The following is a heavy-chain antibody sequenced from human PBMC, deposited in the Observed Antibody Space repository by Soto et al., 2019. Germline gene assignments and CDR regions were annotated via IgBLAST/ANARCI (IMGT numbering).Heavy chain of an antibody. CDR1: GYIFTGYH. Sequence: ASVKVSCKASGYIFTGYHMHWVRQAPGQGLEWTGWINPNSGGTKYAQKFQGRVTMTRDTSISTAYMELSSLRSDDTAVYYCAREELTIYYYGMDVWGQGLTVTVSS. CDR2: INPNSGGT. J-gene: IGHJ6*02. D-gene: IGHD1-7*01. CDR3: AREELTIYYYGMDV. V-gene: IGHV1-2*02.